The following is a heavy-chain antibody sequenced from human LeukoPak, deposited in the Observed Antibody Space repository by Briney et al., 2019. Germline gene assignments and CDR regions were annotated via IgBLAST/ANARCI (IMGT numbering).Heavy chain of an antibody. CDR1: GFSFSSYG. Sequence: PGGSLRLSCAASGFSFSSYGMHWVRQAPGKGLEWVAVIWLDGSNKYYGDSVKSRFTISRDNSKNALYLQMNSLRVEDTAVYFCARESSLRYFDYWGQGTLVTVSS. D-gene: IGHD3-9*01. CDR2: IWLDGSNK. V-gene: IGHV3-33*01. CDR3: ARESSLRYFDY. J-gene: IGHJ4*02.